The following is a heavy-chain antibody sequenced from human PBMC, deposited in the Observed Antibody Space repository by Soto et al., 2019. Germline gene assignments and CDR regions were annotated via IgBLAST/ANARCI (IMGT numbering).Heavy chain of an antibody. D-gene: IGHD3-9*01. J-gene: IGHJ4*02. Sequence: GGSLRLSCAASGFTFSSYGMHWVRQAPGKGLEWVAVIWYDGSNKYYADSVKGRFTISRDNSKNTLYLQMNSLRAEDTAVYYCARDPILTGSDLYFDYWGQGTLVTVSS. CDR1: GFTFSSYG. CDR2: IWYDGSNK. CDR3: ARDPILTGSDLYFDY. V-gene: IGHV3-33*01.